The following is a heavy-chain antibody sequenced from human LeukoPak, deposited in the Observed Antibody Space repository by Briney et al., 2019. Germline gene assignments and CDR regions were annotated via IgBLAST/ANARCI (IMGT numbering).Heavy chain of an antibody. CDR2: FAGDNGAT. D-gene: IGHD1-1*01. Sequence: GGSLRLSCAISGWIFNTNGMNWVRQTPGKGLEWVSTFAGDNGATYYADSVKGRFTVSRGSSKNTVSLEMNSLRVEDTAVYYCARGVYWSLDYWGQGTLVTVSS. V-gene: IGHV3-23*01. CDR3: ARGVYWSLDY. CDR1: GWIFNTNG. J-gene: IGHJ4*02.